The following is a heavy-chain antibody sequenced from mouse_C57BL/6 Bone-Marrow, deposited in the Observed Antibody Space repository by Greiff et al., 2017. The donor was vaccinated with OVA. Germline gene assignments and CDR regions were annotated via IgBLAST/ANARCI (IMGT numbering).Heavy chain of an antibody. CDR1: GYTFTSYW. CDR2: IDPSDSET. CDR3: ARWISYDGYPLWYFDV. D-gene: IGHD2-3*01. J-gene: IGHJ1*03. V-gene: IGHV1-52*01. Sequence: QVQLQQPGAELVRPESSVKLSCKASGYTFTSYWMHWVKQRPIQGLEWIGNIDPSDSETHYNQKFKDKATLTVDNSSSTAYMQLSSLTSEDSAVYYCARWISYDGYPLWYFDVWGTGTTVTVSS.